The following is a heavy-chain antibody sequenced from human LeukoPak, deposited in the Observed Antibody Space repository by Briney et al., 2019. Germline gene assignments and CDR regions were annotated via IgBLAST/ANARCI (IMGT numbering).Heavy chain of an antibody. Sequence: ASVKVSCKASGYTFTGYYMHWVRQAPGQGLEWMGWINPNSGGTNYAQKFQGRVTMTRDTSISTAYMELSRLRSDDTAVYYCAREGSTVTPLRYYYMDVWGKGTTVTVSS. J-gene: IGHJ6*03. V-gene: IGHV1-2*02. CDR1: GYTFTGYY. D-gene: IGHD4-17*01. CDR2: INPNSGGT. CDR3: AREGSTVTPLRYYYMDV.